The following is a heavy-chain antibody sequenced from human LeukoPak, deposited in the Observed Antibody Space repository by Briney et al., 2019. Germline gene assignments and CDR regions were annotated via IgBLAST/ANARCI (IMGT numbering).Heavy chain of an antibody. J-gene: IGHJ3*02. CDR1: GFTFSSYS. V-gene: IGHV3-21*01. D-gene: IGHD2-15*01. Sequence: PGGSLRLSCAASGFTFSSYSMNWVRQAPGKGLEWVSSISSSSSYIYYADSVKGRFTISRDNAKNSLYLQMNSLRAEDTAVYYCARDLGYCSGGSCYPGAFDIWGRGIMVTVSS. CDR3: ARDLGYCSGGSCYPGAFDI. CDR2: ISSSSSYI.